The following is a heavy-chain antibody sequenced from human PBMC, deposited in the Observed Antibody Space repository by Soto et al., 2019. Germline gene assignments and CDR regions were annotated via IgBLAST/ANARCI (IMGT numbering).Heavy chain of an antibody. J-gene: IGHJ6*02. CDR2: ISGSGGST. V-gene: IGHV3-23*01. Sequence: GGSLRLSCAASGFTFSSYAMSWVRQAPGKGLEWVSAISGSGGSTYYADSVKGRFTISRDNSKNTLYLQMNSLRAEDTAVYYCAKWAEYSSSLDYYYYGMDVWGQGTTVTVSS. CDR3: AKWAEYSSSLDYYYYGMDV. CDR1: GFTFSSYA. D-gene: IGHD6-6*01.